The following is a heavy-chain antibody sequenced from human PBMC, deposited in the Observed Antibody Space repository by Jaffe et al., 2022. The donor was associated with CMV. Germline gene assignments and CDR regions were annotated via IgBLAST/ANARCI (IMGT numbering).Heavy chain of an antibody. CDR3: ARDLKESSTILNDAFDF. CDR1: GFTLSAHY. J-gene: IGHJ3*01. D-gene: IGHD2-2*01. V-gene: IGHV3-11*01. Sequence: QAQLAESGGGLVKPGGSLRLSCTASGFTLSAHYLAWIRQAPGKGLEWISYISSSGRDVYYAGSVKGRFFISRDNAENSLFLQMNGLRVEDTATYYCARDLKESSTILNDAFDFWGQGTVVTVSS. CDR2: ISSSGRDV.